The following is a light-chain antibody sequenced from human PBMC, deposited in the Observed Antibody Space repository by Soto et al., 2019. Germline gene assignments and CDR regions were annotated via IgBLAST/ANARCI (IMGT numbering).Light chain of an antibody. V-gene: IGKV1-5*03. CDR2: KAS. Sequence: LAWYQQKPGKAPKLLIYKASSLESGIPSRFSGSGSGTEFTLTISSLQPDDFATYYCQQYNSYPYTFGQGTRLEI. J-gene: IGKJ5*01. CDR3: QQYNSYPYT.